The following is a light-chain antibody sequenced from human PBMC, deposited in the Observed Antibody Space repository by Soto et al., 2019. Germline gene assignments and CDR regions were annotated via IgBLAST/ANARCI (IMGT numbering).Light chain of an antibody. J-gene: IGKJ3*01. Sequence: AIQLTQSPSSLSASVGDRVTITCRASQGISSFLAWYQQKPGRAPKLLIYGASTLQSGVPSRFSGSGSGTDFTLTISSLQPEDFATYYCQQLNSFPIAFGPGTKVEIQ. CDR2: GAS. CDR1: QGISSF. CDR3: QQLNSFPIA. V-gene: IGKV1-13*02.